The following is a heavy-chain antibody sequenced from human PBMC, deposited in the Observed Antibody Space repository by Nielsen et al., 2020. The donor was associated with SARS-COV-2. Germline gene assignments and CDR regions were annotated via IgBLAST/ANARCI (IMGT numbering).Heavy chain of an antibody. J-gene: IGHJ6*02. CDR2: ISGSGGST. CDR1: GITISYDY. CDR3: AKDKYQLINYGMDV. D-gene: IGHD2-2*01. V-gene: IGHV3-23*01. Sequence: GESLKISCAASGITISYDYINGVRQAPGKGLDWVSAISGSGGSTYYADSVKGRFTISRDNSKNTLYLQMNSLRAEDTAVYYCAKDKYQLINYGMDVWGQGTTVTVS.